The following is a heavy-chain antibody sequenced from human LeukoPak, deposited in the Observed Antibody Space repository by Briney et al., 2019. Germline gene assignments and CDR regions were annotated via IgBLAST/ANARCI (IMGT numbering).Heavy chain of an antibody. Sequence: GGSLRLSCAASGFTFSSYAMSWVRQAPGKGLEWVSAISHSGGSTYYADSVKGRFTISRDNSKNTLYLQMNSLRAEDTAVYYCAKHEEVDYYYYYMDVWGKGTTVTISS. CDR2: ISHSGGST. V-gene: IGHV3-23*01. D-gene: IGHD2-15*01. CDR1: GFTFSSYA. CDR3: AKHEEVDYYYYYMDV. J-gene: IGHJ6*03.